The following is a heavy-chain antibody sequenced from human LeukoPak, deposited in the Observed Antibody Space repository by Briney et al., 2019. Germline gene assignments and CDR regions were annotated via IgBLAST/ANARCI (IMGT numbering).Heavy chain of an antibody. Sequence: GGSLRLSCVVSGFTFTSYAMSWVRQAPGKGLEWVSFISSSGSSTYYADSVKGRFTISRDNSKNTLYLQMNSLRAEDTAVYYCAKNRGTSWYKDYWGQGTLVTVSS. CDR1: GFTFTSYA. J-gene: IGHJ4*02. D-gene: IGHD6-13*01. V-gene: IGHV3-23*01. CDR3: AKNRGTSWYKDY. CDR2: ISSSGSST.